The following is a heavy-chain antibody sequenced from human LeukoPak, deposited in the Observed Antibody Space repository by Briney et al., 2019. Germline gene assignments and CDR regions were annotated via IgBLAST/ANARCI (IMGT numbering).Heavy chain of an antibody. D-gene: IGHD3-10*01. V-gene: IGHV4-59*12. J-gene: IGHJ3*02. CDR1: GGSISSYY. CDR2: IYYSGST. Sequence: SETLSLTCTVSGGSISSYYWSWIRQPPGKGLEWIGYIYYSGSTNYNPSLKSRVTISVDTSKNQFSLKLSSVTAADTAVYYCAREGSSDAFDIWGQGTMVTVSS. CDR3: AREGSSDAFDI.